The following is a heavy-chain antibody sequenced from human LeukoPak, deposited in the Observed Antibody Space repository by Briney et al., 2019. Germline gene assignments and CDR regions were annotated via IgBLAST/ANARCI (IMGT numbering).Heavy chain of an antibody. CDR1: GFTFTSYG. CDR3: ARDLATRQRTGLYDS. V-gene: IGHV3-23*01. Sequence: PGGSLRLSCAASGFTFTSYGMSWVRQAPGKGLEWVSAISGGGGSTYYADSVRGRITISRDNARNTLYLQMNSLRAEDTAVYYCARDLATRQRTGLYDSWGQGALVTVSS. D-gene: IGHD3-16*02. CDR2: ISGGGGST. J-gene: IGHJ4*02.